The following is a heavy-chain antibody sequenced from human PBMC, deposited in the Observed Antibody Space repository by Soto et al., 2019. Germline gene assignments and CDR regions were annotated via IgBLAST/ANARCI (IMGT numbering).Heavy chain of an antibody. D-gene: IGHD3-10*01. CDR1: GGSISSYY. CDR3: ARRITIVRGARGYYYYYMDV. V-gene: IGHV4-59*01. CDR2: IYYSGST. J-gene: IGHJ6*03. Sequence: SETLSLTCTVSGGSISSYYWSWIRQPPGKGLEWIGYIYYSGSTNYNPSLKSRVTISVDTSKNQFSLKLSSVTAADTAVYYCARRITIVRGARGYYYYYMDVWGKGTTVTLSS.